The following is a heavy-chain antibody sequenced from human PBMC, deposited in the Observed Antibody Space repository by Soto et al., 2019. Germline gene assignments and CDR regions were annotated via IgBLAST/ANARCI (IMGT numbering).Heavy chain of an antibody. V-gene: IGHV3-23*01. Sequence: GGSLRLSCAASGFTFSSYAMSWVRQAPGKGLEWVSATSDSGSKTYYAVSVKGRFTISRDNSRNTLYLQMNSLSAEDAAVYSCAKGQKWELPLDYWGQGALVTVPQ. CDR3: AKGQKWELPLDY. CDR1: GFTFSSYA. CDR2: TSDSGSKT. D-gene: IGHD1-26*01. J-gene: IGHJ4*02.